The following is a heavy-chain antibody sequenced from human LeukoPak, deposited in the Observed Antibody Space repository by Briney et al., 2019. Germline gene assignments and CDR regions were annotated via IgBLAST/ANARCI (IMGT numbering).Heavy chain of an antibody. V-gene: IGHV3-7*05. D-gene: IGHD6-13*01. CDR1: GFTFSNYW. J-gene: IGHJ3*02. CDR3: ARWGTYSSSWLGTFDI. CDR2: IKQDGSEK. Sequence: GSLRLSCATSGFTFSNYWMSWVRQAPGKGLKWVANIKQDGSEKYYVDSVKGRFTTSRDNAKNSLHLQMNSLRAEDTAVYYCARWGTYSSSWLGTFDIWRQGTMVTVSS.